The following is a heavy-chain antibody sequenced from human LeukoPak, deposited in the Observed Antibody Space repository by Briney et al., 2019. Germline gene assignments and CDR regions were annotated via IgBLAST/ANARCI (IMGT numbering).Heavy chain of an antibody. CDR2: INPSGGST. V-gene: IGHV1-46*01. CDR3: ARDVDIVATMNY. CDR1: GYTFTSYY. D-gene: IGHD5-12*01. J-gene: IGHJ4*02. Sequence: ASVKVSCKASGYTFTSYYMHWVRQAPGQGLEWMGIINPSGGSTSYAQKFQGRVTMTRDTSISTAYMELSRLRSDDTAVYYCARDVDIVATMNYWGQGTLVTVSS.